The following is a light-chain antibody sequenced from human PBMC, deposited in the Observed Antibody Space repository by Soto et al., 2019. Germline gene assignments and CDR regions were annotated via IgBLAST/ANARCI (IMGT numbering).Light chain of an antibody. V-gene: IGKV1-33*01. J-gene: IGKJ5*01. CDR1: QNINNY. CDR3: QQYENLPT. CDR2: DAS. Sequence: DIQMTQSPSSLSASVGDSVTITCQASQNINNYLNWYQQKPGRXPXXLIYDASNLEAGVPSRFRGSGSGTDFPFTISRLQPEYTATYYCQQYENLPTFGQGTRLEN.